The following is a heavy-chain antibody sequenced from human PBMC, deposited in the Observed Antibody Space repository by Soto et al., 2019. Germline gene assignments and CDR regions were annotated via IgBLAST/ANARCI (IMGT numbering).Heavy chain of an antibody. Sequence: GGSLRLSCVASGFTFTRYSMNWVRQAPGKGLEWVSSISSTTNYIHYGDSMKGRFTISRDNAKNSLYLEMNSLRAEDTAVYYCARESEDLTSNFDYWGQGTLVTVSS. CDR3: ARESEDLTSNFDY. CDR2: ISSTTNYI. CDR1: GFTFTRYS. J-gene: IGHJ4*02. V-gene: IGHV3-21*06.